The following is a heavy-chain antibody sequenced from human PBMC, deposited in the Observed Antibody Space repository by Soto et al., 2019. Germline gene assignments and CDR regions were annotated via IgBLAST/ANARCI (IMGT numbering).Heavy chain of an antibody. CDR3: ARGRYGDY. Sequence: QVHLVQSGAEVKKPGASVKVSCKASGYTFTSYGITWVRQAPGQVLEWMGWISAHNGNTDYAQTLQGRVIAPRDTPTSRAYRQLRSLISNDTAVYYCARGRYGDYWGQGALVTVSS. CDR2: ISAHNGNT. D-gene: IGHD1-1*01. J-gene: IGHJ4*02. CDR1: GYTFTSYG. V-gene: IGHV1-18*01.